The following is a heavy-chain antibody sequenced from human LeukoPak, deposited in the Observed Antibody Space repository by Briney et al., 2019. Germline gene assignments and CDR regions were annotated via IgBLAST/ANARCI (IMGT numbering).Heavy chain of an antibody. CDR2: ISSRGSII. J-gene: IGHJ4*02. D-gene: IGHD3-9*01. Sequence: KPGGSLRLSCAASGFTFSDYYMSWLRQAPGKGLEWVSYISSRGSIIYYADSVKGRFTISRDNAKNALYLQMNSLRAEDTAVYYCARAPYDILTGFPEYYFDYWGQGTLVTVSS. CDR1: GFTFSDYY. CDR3: ARAPYDILTGFPEYYFDY. V-gene: IGHV3-11*01.